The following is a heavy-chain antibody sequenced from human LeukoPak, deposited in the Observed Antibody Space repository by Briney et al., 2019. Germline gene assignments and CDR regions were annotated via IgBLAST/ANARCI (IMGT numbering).Heavy chain of an antibody. CDR1: GFTFSSYA. J-gene: IGHJ6*02. V-gene: IGHV3-23*01. D-gene: IGHD3-22*01. Sequence: PGGSLRLSCAASGFTFSSYAMSWVRQAPGKGLEWVSAISGSGGSTYYADSVKGRFTISRDNSKNTLYLQVNSLRAEDTAVYYCAKGSYYDSSGYPPRGLYGMDVWGQGTTVTVSS. CDR3: AKGSYYDSSGYPPRGLYGMDV. CDR2: ISGSGGST.